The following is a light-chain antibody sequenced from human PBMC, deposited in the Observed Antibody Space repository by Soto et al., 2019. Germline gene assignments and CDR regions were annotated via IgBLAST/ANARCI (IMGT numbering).Light chain of an antibody. V-gene: IGLV2-14*01. J-gene: IGLJ1*01. Sequence: QSVLTQPASVSGSPGQSITISCTGTSSDVGGYKYVSWYQHHADKAPKLMIYEVSNRPSGVSNRFSGSKSGNTASLTISGLQAEDEADYYCSSHTLSRALQVFGTGTKLTVL. CDR1: SSDVGGYKY. CDR3: SSHTLSRALQV. CDR2: EVS.